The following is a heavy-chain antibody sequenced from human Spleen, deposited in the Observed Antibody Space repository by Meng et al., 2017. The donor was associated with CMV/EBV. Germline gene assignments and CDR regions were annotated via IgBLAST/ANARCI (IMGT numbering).Heavy chain of an antibody. CDR3: AKDRFDRVVVPAAMGY. CDR2: IRYDGSNK. Sequence: LVESWVGVVQPGGSLRLSCAASGFTVSSNYMSWVRQAPGNGLEWVAFIRYDGSNKYYADSVKGRFTISRDNSKNTLYLQMNSLRAEDTAVYYCAKDRFDRVVVPAAMGYWGQGTLVTVSS. J-gene: IGHJ4*02. CDR1: GFTVSSNY. V-gene: IGHV3-30*02. D-gene: IGHD2-2*01.